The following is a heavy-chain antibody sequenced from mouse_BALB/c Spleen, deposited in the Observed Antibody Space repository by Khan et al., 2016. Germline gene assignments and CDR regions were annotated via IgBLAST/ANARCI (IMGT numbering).Heavy chain of an antibody. CDR1: GDSITSGY. D-gene: IGHD2-14*01. J-gene: IGHJ3*01. CDR2: IDYDGTT. Sequence: MQLEESGPSLVKPSQTLSLTCSVTGDSITSGYWNWIRKFPGNKLEYLGYIDYDGTTDYNPSLKSRVSITRDTSKNQYFLQLNSVTTEDTATYSGARSNDRDPWFPYWCQGTLVTVSA. CDR3: ARSNDRDPWFPY. V-gene: IGHV3-8*02.